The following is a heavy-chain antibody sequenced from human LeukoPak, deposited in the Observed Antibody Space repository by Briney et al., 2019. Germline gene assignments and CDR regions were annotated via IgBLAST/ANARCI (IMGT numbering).Heavy chain of an antibody. Sequence: GGSLRLSCAASGFTFNSYAMSWVRQAPGKGLEWVSAISGSGASTYYADSVKGRFTISRDNSKNTLYLQMNSLRAEDTAVYYCAREDKLGTSDYWGQGTLVTVSS. CDR2: ISGSGAST. V-gene: IGHV3-23*01. D-gene: IGHD7-27*01. J-gene: IGHJ4*02. CDR3: AREDKLGTSDY. CDR1: GFTFNSYA.